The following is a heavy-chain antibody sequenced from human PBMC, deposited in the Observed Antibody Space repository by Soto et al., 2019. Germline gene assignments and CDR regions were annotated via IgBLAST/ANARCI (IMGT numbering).Heavy chain of an antibody. CDR3: ARRYGSGFDY. Sequence: QVQLQESGPGLVKPSETLSLTCTVSGGSISSYYWSWIRQPPGKGLEWIGYIYYSGSTNYNPSLKCRVTISVDTSKNQFSLQLSSVTAADTAVYYCARRYGSGFDYWGQGTLVTVSS. CDR2: IYYSGST. V-gene: IGHV4-59*08. CDR1: GGSISSYY. J-gene: IGHJ4*02. D-gene: IGHD6-19*01.